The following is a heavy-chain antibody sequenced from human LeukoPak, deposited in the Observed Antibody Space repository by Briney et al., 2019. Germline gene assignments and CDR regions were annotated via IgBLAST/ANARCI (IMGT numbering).Heavy chain of an antibody. CDR3: ARDLSYGPVVRGAFDY. V-gene: IGHV3-21*01. D-gene: IGHD5-18*01. CDR2: ISSSSSYI. J-gene: IGHJ4*02. Sequence: GGPLRLSWAASGFTFSSYSMNWVRQAPGKGLEWVSSISSSSSYIYYAGSVKGRFTISRDNAKNSLYLQMNSLRAEDTAVYYCARDLSYGPVVRGAFDYWGQGTLVTVSS. CDR1: GFTFSSYS.